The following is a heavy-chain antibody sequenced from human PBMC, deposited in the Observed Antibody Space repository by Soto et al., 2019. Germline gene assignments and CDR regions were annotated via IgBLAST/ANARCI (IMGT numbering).Heavy chain of an antibody. CDR2: INSDGSSI. CDR1: GFIFSSYW. CDR3: AREYCSSSSCYGVDY. D-gene: IGHD2-2*01. J-gene: IGHJ4*02. V-gene: IGHV3-74*01. Sequence: GGSLRLSCAASGFIFSSYWMRWVRQAPGKGLVWVSRINSDGSSITYADSVKGRFTISRANTKNTLYLQMNSLRAEDTAVYYCAREYCSSSSCYGVDYWGQGILVTVSS.